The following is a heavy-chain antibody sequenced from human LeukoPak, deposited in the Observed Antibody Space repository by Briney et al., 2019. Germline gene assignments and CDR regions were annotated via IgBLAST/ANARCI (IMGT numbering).Heavy chain of an antibody. CDR3: ARQSFIAGDNWNYVLNGDDALDI. CDR1: GHTFSRYG. CDR2: ITAYDGNT. J-gene: IGHJ3*02. Sequence: ASVKVSCKASGHTFSRYGITWVRQAPGQGLEWMGWITAYDGNTNFAENFQARFTITTDKSTNTAYMELRSLRSDGTAVYYCARQSFIAGDNWNYVLNGDDALDIWGQGTMVTASS. V-gene: IGHV1-18*01. D-gene: IGHD1-7*01.